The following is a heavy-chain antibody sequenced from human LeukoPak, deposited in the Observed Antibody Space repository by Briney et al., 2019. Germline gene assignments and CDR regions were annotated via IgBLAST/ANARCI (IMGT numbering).Heavy chain of an antibody. CDR2: IYHSGST. D-gene: IGHD3-22*01. V-gene: IGHV4-38-2*02. J-gene: IGHJ4*02. CDR1: DGSISSYY. Sequence: SETLSLTCIVSDGSISSYYWGWIRQPPGKGLEWIGSIYHSGSTYYNPSLKSRVTISVDTSKNQFSLKLSSVTAADTAVYYCARFSSSGQFSDYWGQGTLVTVSS. CDR3: ARFSSSGQFSDY.